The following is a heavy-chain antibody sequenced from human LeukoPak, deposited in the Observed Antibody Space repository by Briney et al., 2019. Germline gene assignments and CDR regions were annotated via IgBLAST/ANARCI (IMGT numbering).Heavy chain of an antibody. CDR1: GGSISSYY. Sequence: SETLSLTCTVSGGSISSYYWSWIRQPPGKGLEWIGYICYSGSTNYNPSLKSRVTISVDTSKNQFSLKLSSVTAADTAVYYCARSYDILTGYYPSGFDYWGQGTLVTVSS. J-gene: IGHJ4*02. V-gene: IGHV4-59*01. CDR3: ARSYDILTGYYPSGFDY. D-gene: IGHD3-9*01. CDR2: ICYSGST.